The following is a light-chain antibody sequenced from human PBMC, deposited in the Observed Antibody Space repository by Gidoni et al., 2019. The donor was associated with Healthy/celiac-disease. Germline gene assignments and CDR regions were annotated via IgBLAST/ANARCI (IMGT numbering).Light chain of an antibody. J-gene: IGKJ4*01. CDR2: DAS. CDR3: QQRSNWSPLT. Sequence: EIVFTQSPATLSLSPGERATLSCRASQSVSSYLAWYQQKPGKAPRLLIYDASNRATGIPARFSGSGSGTDFTLTISSLEPEDFAVYYCQQRSNWSPLTFGGGTKVEIK. CDR1: QSVSSY. V-gene: IGKV3-11*01.